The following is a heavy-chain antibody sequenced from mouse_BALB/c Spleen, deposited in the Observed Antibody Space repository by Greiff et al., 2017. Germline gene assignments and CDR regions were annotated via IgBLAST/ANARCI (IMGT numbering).Heavy chain of an antibody. V-gene: IGHV1-5*01. CDR2: IYPGNSDT. J-gene: IGHJ1*01. D-gene: IGHD1-1*01. Sequence: VQLQQSGTVLARPGASVKMSCKASGYTFTSYWMHWVKQRPGQGLEWIGAIYPGNSDTSYNQKFKGKAKLTAVTSTSTAYMELSSLTNEDSAVYYCTRGGYYGSSPRWYFDVWGAGTTVTVSS. CDR3: TRGGYYGSSPRWYFDV. CDR1: GYTFTSYW.